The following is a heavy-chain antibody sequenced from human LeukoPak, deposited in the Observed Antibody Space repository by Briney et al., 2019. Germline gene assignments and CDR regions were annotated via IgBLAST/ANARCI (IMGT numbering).Heavy chain of an antibody. CDR2: ISGQTGNT. CDR3: ARDFRSYSNYFDP. Sequence: GASVKVSCKTSGYTFSDYGISWVRQAPGHGLEWMGWISGQTGNTDYAPNFQGRMSLTTDTSTTTVYLELRSLTSGDTAIYYCARDFRSYSNYFDPWGQGTLITVSS. CDR1: GYTFSDYG. V-gene: IGHV1-18*01. J-gene: IGHJ5*01. D-gene: IGHD3-16*01.